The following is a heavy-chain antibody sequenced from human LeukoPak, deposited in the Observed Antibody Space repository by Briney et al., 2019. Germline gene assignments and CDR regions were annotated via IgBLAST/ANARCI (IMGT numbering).Heavy chain of an antibody. V-gene: IGHV4-34*01. CDR1: GGSFSGYY. J-gene: IGHJ4*02. D-gene: IGHD5-12*01. CDR2: INHSGST. Sequence: SETLSLTCAVYGGSFSGYYWSWIRQPPGKGLEWIGEINHSGSTNYNPSLKSRVTISVDTSKNQFSLKLSSVTAADTAVYYCARESGYDYLVDYWGQGTLVTVSP. CDR3: ARESGYDYLVDY.